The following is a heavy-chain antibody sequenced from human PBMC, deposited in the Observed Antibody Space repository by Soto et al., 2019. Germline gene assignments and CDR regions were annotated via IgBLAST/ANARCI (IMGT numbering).Heavy chain of an antibody. Sequence: QLQLQESGPGLVKPSETLSLTCTVSGGSISSTNYYWGWIRQPPGKGLEWIGNIYYSGSTYYNPSLKSRITISVDTSKNQFSLKLTSVTAADTAVYYCARHVQSSSWPLDYRGQGTLVTVSS. J-gene: IGHJ4*02. V-gene: IGHV4-39*01. CDR1: GGSISSTNYY. CDR3: ARHVQSSSWPLDY. CDR2: IYYSGST.